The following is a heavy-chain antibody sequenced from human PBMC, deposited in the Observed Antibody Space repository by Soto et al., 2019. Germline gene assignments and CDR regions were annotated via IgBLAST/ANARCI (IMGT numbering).Heavy chain of an antibody. Sequence: QVQLMQSGAEGRKPGASVRLSCETSGYNFNQYYIHWVRQAPGQGLEWMGIFNLRGGTTEYAHKFRGRVTVTGDTSTRTAYMELRSLRSDDTAIYFCARGPDDSDVPRWDYWGQGTLVTVSS. D-gene: IGHD4-17*01. CDR3: ARGPDDSDVPRWDY. CDR2: FNLRGGTT. CDR1: GYNFNQYY. V-gene: IGHV1-46*02. J-gene: IGHJ4*02.